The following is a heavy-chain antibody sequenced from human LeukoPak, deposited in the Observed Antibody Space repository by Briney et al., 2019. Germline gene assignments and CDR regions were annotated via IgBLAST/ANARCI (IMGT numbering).Heavy chain of an antibody. CDR1: GFTLSWYG. D-gene: IGHD2-21*02. Sequence: GGSLRLSCLGSGFTLSWYGMNWVRQAPGRGLEYVSAISKNGGTTYYVDSVKGRFTISRDNSKNTLYLQMNSLRVEDTAVYFCVKDLSDRDVDYWGQGTLVTVSS. CDR3: VKDLSDRDVDY. CDR2: ISKNGGTT. V-gene: IGHV3-64D*06. J-gene: IGHJ4*02.